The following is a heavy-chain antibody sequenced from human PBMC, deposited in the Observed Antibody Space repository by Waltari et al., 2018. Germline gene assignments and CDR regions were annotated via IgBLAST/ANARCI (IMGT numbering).Heavy chain of an antibody. D-gene: IGHD1-26*01. J-gene: IGHJ4*02. Sequence: EVQLVESGGGLVQPGGSLTLSCAASGFTFSSYALTWVRQAPGKGLEWVSYISSSGSTIYYAESVKGRFTISRDNAKNSLYLQMNSLRAEDTAVYYWARDLSGSYDYWGQGTLVTVSS. CDR3: ARDLSGSYDY. V-gene: IGHV3-48*03. CDR1: GFTFSSYA. CDR2: ISSSGSTI.